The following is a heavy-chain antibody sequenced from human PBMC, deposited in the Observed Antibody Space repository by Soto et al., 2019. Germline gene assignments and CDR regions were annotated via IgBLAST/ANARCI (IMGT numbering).Heavy chain of an antibody. CDR1: GGTFSSYS. CDR3: ARGGTLKPVDP. CDR2: ITPLYSTK. J-gene: IGHJ5*02. V-gene: IGHV1-69*12. D-gene: IGHD3-16*01. Sequence: QVQLVQSGPEVKEPGSSVKVSCKTSGGTFSSYSLNWVRQAPGQGLEWMGVITPLYSTKNYSQRVRGRVTIAADESTSTVFMELSRATSDDTAVYFCARGGTLKPVDPWGQGTLVTVSS.